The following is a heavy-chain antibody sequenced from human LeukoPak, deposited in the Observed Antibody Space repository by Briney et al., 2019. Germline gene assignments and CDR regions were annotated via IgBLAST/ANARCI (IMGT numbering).Heavy chain of an antibody. CDR2: IYYTGAT. D-gene: IGHD2-2*01. CDR1: GGSISSYY. CDR3: AALVDWFDP. V-gene: IGHV4-59*08. Sequence: SETLSLTCTVSGGSISSYYWSWIRLPPGKCLEWIGYIYYTGATYYNPSLKSRVTISLDTSKNQFSPKLTSVTAAATALYYCAALVDWFDPWGQGTLVTVSS. J-gene: IGHJ5*02.